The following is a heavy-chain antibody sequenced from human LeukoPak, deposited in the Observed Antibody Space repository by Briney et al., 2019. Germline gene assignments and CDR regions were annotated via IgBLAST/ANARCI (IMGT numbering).Heavy chain of an antibody. CDR1: GGTFSSYA. V-gene: IGHV1-2*04. CDR2: INPNSGGT. D-gene: IGHD3-10*01. CDR3: AREGAYYYGSGSYYPREYYFDY. Sequence: ASVKVSCKASGGTFSSYAISWVRQAPGQGLEWMGWINPNSGGTNYAQKFQGWVTMTRDTSISTAYMELSRLRSDDTAVYYCAREGAYYYGSGSYYPREYYFDYWGQGTLVTVSS. J-gene: IGHJ4*02.